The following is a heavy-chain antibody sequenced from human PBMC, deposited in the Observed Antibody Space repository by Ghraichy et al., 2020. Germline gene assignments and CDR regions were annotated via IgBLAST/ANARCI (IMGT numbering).Heavy chain of an antibody. V-gene: IGHV4-39*01. D-gene: IGHD6-13*01. CDR2: IYYSGST. CDR1: GGSISSSSYY. Sequence: SETLSLTCTVSGGSISSSSYYWGWIRQPPGKGLEWIGSIYYSGSTYYNPSLKSRVTISVDTSKHQFSLKLSSVTAADTAVYYCARHPPQQLDRPNWFDPWGQGTLVTVSS. CDR3: ARHPPQQLDRPNWFDP. J-gene: IGHJ5*02.